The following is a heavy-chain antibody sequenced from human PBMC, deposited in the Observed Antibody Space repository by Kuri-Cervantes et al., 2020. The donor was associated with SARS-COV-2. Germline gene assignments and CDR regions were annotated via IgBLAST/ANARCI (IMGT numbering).Heavy chain of an antibody. V-gene: IGHV1-46*01. J-gene: IGHJ1*01. Sequence: ASVKVSCKASGYTFTSYYMHWVRRAPGQGLEWMGIINPSGGSTSYAQKFQGRVTMTRDTSTSTVYMELSSLRSEDTAVYYCARWGGVDDYSNYEQHWGQGTLVTVSS. CDR3: ARWGGVDDYSNYEQH. CDR2: INPSGGST. D-gene: IGHD4-11*01. CDR1: GYTFTSYY.